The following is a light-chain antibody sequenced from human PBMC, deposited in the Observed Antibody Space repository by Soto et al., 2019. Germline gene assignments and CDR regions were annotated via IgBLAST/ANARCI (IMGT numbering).Light chain of an antibody. CDR3: ASYGGRDDMI. J-gene: IGLJ2*01. V-gene: IGLV2-8*01. CDR2: GVT. CDR1: SSDVGGYDR. Sequence: QSALTQPPSASGSPGQSVTISCTGTSSDVGGYDRVSWFQQHPGKAPKLIIYGVTDRSSGVPYRFSGSKSGNTASLTVSGLQAEDEADYFFASYGGRDDMIFGGGTKLTVL.